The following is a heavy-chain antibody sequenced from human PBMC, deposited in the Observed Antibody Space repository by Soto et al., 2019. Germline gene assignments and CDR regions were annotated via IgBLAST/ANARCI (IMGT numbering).Heavy chain of an antibody. Sequence: SETLSLTCAVYCGSFSGYYWSWIRQPPGKGLEWIGEINHSGSTNYNPSLKSRVTISVDTSKNQFSLKLSSVTAADTAVYYCARGGYSNYFMVSWFDPWGQGTLVTVSS. V-gene: IGHV4-34*01. CDR2: INHSGST. D-gene: IGHD4-4*01. CDR3: ARGGYSNYFMVSWFDP. CDR1: CGSFSGYY. J-gene: IGHJ5*02.